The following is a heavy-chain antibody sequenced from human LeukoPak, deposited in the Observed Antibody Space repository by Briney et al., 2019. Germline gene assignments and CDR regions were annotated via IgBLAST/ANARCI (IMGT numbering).Heavy chain of an antibody. D-gene: IGHD2-2*01. CDR1: GYTFTSYY. Sequence: ASVKISCKASGYTFTSYYMHWVRQAPGQGLEWMGIINPSGSSTSYAQKFQGRVTMTRDTSTSTVYMELSSLRSEDTAVYYCARARQYQLLSPQQHYGMDVWGQGTTVTVSS. CDR3: ARARQYQLLSPQQHYGMDV. V-gene: IGHV1-46*01. CDR2: INPSGSST. J-gene: IGHJ6*02.